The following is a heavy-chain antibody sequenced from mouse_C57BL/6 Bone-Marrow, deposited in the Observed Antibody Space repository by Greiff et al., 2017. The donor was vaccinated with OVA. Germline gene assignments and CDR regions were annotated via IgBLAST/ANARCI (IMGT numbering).Heavy chain of an antibody. Sequence: VKLMESGAELVRPGASVKLSCKASGYTFTDYYINWVKQRPGQGLEWIARIYPGSGNTYYNEKFKGKATLTAEKSSSTAYMQLSSLTSEDSAVYFCARGGLLDARDYWGQGTSVTVSS. V-gene: IGHV1-76*01. CDR1: GYTFTDYY. CDR3: ARGGLLDARDY. J-gene: IGHJ4*01. D-gene: IGHD2-3*01. CDR2: IYPGSGNT.